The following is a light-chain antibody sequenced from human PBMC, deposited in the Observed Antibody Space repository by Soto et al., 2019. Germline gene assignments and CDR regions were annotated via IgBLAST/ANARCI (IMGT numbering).Light chain of an antibody. V-gene: IGKV3-20*01. CDR2: GAS. CDR1: QSVSSSY. J-gene: IGKJ3*01. CDR3: QQYGSSPPWFT. Sequence: EIVLTQSPGTLSLSPGERATLSCRASQSVSSSYLAWYQQKPGQAPRLLIYGASSRATGIPDRFSGSGSGTDFTLIISRLEPEDFAVYYCQQYGSSPPWFTFGPGTKVDIK.